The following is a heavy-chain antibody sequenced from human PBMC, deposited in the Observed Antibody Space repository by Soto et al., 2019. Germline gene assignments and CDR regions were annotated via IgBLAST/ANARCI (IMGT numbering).Heavy chain of an antibody. V-gene: IGHV4-59*01. Sequence: SETLSLTCTVSGGSISSYYWSWIRQPPGKGLEWIGYIYYSGSTNYNPSLKSRVTISVDTSKNQLSLKLSSVTAADTAVYYCASPREPYGGNSVYAFDIWGQGTMVTVSS. CDR2: IYYSGST. CDR1: GGSISSYY. D-gene: IGHD4-17*01. J-gene: IGHJ3*02. CDR3: ASPREPYGGNSVYAFDI.